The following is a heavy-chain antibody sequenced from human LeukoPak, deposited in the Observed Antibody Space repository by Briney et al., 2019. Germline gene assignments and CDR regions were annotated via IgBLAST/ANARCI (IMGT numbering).Heavy chain of an antibody. Sequence: GGSLRLSCAASGFTFSDYYMSWIRQAPGKWLEWVSYISSSGSSIYYADSVRGRFTISRDNAKNSLYLQMNSLRAEDTAVYFCPTGNYYDSSGYIGYWGQGTLVTVSS. CDR1: GFTFSDYY. CDR2: ISSSGSSI. V-gene: IGHV3-11*04. CDR3: PTGNYYDSSGYIGY. J-gene: IGHJ4*02. D-gene: IGHD3-22*01.